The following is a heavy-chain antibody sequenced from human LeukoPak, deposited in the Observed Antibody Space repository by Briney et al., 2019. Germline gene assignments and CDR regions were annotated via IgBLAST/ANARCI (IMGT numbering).Heavy chain of an antibody. V-gene: IGHV4-30-4*01. J-gene: IGHJ4*02. CDR2: IYYSGST. CDR3: ARDLLEGDGGSDY. Sequence: SQTLSLTCTVSGGSISSGDYYWSWIRQPPGKGLEWIGYIYYSGSTYYNPSLKSRVTISVDTSKNQFSLKLSSVTAADTAVYYCARDLLEGDGGSDYWGQGTLVTVSS. D-gene: IGHD4-23*01. CDR1: GGSISSGDYY.